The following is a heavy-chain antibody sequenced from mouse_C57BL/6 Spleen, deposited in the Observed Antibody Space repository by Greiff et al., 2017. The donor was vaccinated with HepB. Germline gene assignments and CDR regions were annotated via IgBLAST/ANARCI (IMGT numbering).Heavy chain of an antibody. V-gene: IGHV3-1*01. CDR2: ISYSGST. CDR1: GYSITSGYD. Sequence: DVQLQESGPGMVKPSQSLSLTCTVTGYSITSGYDWHWIRHFPGNKLEWMGYISYSGSTNYNPSLKSRISITHDTSKNHFFLKLNSVTTEDTATYYGSRVYYYGSSSFAYWGQGTLVTVSA. CDR3: SRVYYYGSSSFAY. D-gene: IGHD1-1*01. J-gene: IGHJ3*01.